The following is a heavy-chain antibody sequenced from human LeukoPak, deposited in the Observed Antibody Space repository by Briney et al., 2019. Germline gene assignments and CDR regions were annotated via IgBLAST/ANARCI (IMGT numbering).Heavy chain of an antibody. CDR3: AELGITMIGGV. CDR2: ISSSGSTI. D-gene: IGHD3-10*02. Sequence: GGSLRLSCAASGFTFSSYEMNWVRQAPGKGLEWVSYISSSGSTIYYADSVKGRFIISRDYAKNSLYLQMNSLRAGDTAVYYCAELGITMIGGVWGKGTTVTISS. CDR1: GFTFSSYE. J-gene: IGHJ6*04. V-gene: IGHV3-48*03.